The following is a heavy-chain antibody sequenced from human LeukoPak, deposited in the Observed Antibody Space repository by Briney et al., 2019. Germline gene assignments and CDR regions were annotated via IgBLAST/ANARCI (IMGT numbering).Heavy chain of an antibody. D-gene: IGHD3-9*01. J-gene: IGHJ4*02. V-gene: IGHV3-15*01. CDR3: TSYNILTGSDFDC. CDR2: IKTKTAGGTT. Sequence: PGGSLRLSCAASGFTFSHAWMSWVRQAPGKGLEWVGRIKTKTAGGTTDYAAPVKGRFTISRDDSKNTLYLQMNSLKTEDTAVYYCTSYNILTGSDFDCWGQGTLVTVPS. CDR1: GFTFSHAW.